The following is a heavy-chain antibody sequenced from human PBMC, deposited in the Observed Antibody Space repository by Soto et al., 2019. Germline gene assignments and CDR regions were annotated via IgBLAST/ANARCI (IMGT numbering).Heavy chain of an antibody. D-gene: IGHD3-9*01. CDR2: ISYDGSNK. J-gene: IGHJ6*02. Sequence: QVQLVESGGGVVQPGRSLRLSCAASGFTFSSYGMHWVRQAPGKGLEWVAVISYDGSNKYYADSVKGRFTISIDNSKNTLYPQMNGLRAEDAAVYDCAVTTSRYDSFVYCMEVWGQGTTVTVSS. CDR3: AVTTSRYDSFVYCMEV. V-gene: IGHV3-30*03. CDR1: GFTFSSYG.